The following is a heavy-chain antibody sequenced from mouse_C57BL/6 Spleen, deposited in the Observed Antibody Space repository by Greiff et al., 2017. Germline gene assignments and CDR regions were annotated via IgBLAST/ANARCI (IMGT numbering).Heavy chain of an antibody. J-gene: IGHJ4*01. CDR1: GYTFTSYW. D-gene: IGHD2-2*01. CDR3: ARSWFRTLYYAMDY. CDR2: IYPGSGST. Sequence: QVQLQQPGAELVKPGASVKMSCKASGYTFTSYWITWVKQRPGQGLEWIGDIYPGSGSTNYNEKFKSKATLTVDTSSSTAYMQLSSLTSEDSAVYYCARSWFRTLYYAMDYWGQGTSVTVSS. V-gene: IGHV1-55*01.